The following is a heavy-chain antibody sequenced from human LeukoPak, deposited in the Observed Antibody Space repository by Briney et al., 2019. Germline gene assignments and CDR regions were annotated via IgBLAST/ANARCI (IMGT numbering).Heavy chain of an antibody. CDR2: IYYSGST. CDR3: ARDRRDAFDI. J-gene: IGHJ3*02. CDR1: GGSISSGGYY. V-gene: IGHV4-31*03. Sequence: PSETLSLTCTVSGGSISSGGYYWSWIRQHPGKGLEWIGYIYYSGSTYYNPSLKSRVTISVDTSKNQFSLKLSSVTAADTAVYYCARDRRDAFDIWGQGTMVSVSS.